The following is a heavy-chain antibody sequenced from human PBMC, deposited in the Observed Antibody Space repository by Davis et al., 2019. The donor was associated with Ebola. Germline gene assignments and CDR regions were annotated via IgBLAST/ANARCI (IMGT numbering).Heavy chain of an antibody. V-gene: IGHV1-69*13. CDR1: GYTFTGYY. CDR2: IIPIFGTA. D-gene: IGHD1-26*01. Sequence: SVKVSCKASGYTFTGYYIHWVRQAPGQGLEWMGGIIPIFGTANYAQKFQGRVTITADESTSTAYMELSSLRSEDTAVYYCARVRGIRSYYFDYWGQGTLVTVSS. J-gene: IGHJ4*02. CDR3: ARVRGIRSYYFDY.